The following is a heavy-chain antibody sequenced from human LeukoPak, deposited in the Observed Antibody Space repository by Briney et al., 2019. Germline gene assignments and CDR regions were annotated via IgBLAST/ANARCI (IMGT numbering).Heavy chain of an antibody. CDR1: GFTFNSYG. CDR3: AKEVSDYVWGSYRGYFDY. Sequence: GGSLRLSCAASGFTFNSYGMHWVRPAPGKGLEWVAFIRYDGSNKYYADSVKGRFTISRDNSKNTLYLQMNSLRAEDTAVYYCAKEVSDYVWGSYRGYFDYWGQGTLVTVSS. CDR2: IRYDGSNK. V-gene: IGHV3-30*02. J-gene: IGHJ4*02. D-gene: IGHD3-16*02.